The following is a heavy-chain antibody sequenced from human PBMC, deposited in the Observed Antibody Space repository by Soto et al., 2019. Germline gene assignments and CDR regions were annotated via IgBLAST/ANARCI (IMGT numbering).Heavy chain of an antibody. CDR2: ISYDGSNK. Sequence: PEGSLRLTGSSARLTFSTYGMHWVRQAPGKGLEWVAVISYDGSNKYYADSVKGRFTISRDNSKNTLYLQMNSLRAEDTAVYYCAKDEDASGYFDSWGQGT. J-gene: IGHJ4*02. CDR3: AKDEDASGYFDS. CDR1: RLTFSTYG. V-gene: IGHV3-30*18.